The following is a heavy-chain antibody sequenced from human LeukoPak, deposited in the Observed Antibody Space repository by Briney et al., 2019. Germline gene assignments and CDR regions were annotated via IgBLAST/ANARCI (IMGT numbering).Heavy chain of an antibody. Sequence: GGSLRLSCAASGFTFSSYAMSWVRQAPGKGLEWVSAMSGSGGSTYYADSVKGRFTISRDNSKNTLYLQMNSLRAEDTAVYYCAKDLDDSSGCLDYWGQGTLVTVSS. CDR2: MSGSGGST. CDR3: AKDLDDSSGCLDY. J-gene: IGHJ4*02. D-gene: IGHD3-22*01. V-gene: IGHV3-23*01. CDR1: GFTFSSYA.